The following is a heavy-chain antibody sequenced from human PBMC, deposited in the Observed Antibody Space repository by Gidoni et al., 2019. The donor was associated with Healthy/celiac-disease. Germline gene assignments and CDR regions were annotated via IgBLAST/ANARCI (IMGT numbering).Heavy chain of an antibody. J-gene: IGHJ4*02. CDR1: GFTFDDYD. Sequence: EVQLVESGGGLVQPGRSLRLSCAASGFTFDDYDMHWVRQAPGKGLEWVSGISWNSGSIGYADSVKGRFTISRDNAKNSLYLQMNSLRAEDTALYYCATERYSSGWYYPEYGGQGTLVTVSS. V-gene: IGHV3-9*01. CDR3: ATERYSSGWYYPEY. CDR2: ISWNSGSI. D-gene: IGHD6-19*01.